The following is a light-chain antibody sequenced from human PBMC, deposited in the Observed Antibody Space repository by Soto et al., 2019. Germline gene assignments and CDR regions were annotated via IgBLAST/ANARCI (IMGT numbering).Light chain of an antibody. CDR2: EVS. Sequence: QSVLTQPASVSGSPGQSITISCTGTSSDVGGYNYVSWYQQHPGKAPKLMIYEVSNRPSGVSNRFSGSKSGNTASLTISGLQAEDEAHYYCTSYTSSSTHWVFGGGTKLTVL. V-gene: IGLV2-14*01. CDR1: SSDVGGYNY. J-gene: IGLJ3*02. CDR3: TSYTSSSTHWV.